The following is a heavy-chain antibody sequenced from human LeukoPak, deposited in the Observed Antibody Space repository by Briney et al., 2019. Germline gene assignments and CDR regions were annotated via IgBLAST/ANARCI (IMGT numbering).Heavy chain of an antibody. CDR1: GFTFSSYS. Sequence: GGSLRLSCAASGFTFSSYSLNWVRQAPGKGLEWISYISGTSSIIYCTPSVKGRFTISRDNGKSSLYLQMNSLRDDDTAVYFCARGTWDGDRTFDIWGQGAMVTVSS. CDR2: ISGTSSII. D-gene: IGHD5-24*01. CDR3: ARGTWDGDRTFDI. V-gene: IGHV3-48*02. J-gene: IGHJ3*02.